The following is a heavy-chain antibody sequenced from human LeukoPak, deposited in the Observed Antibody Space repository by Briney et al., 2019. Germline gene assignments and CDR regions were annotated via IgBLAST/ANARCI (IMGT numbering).Heavy chain of an antibody. V-gene: IGHV4-4*07. CDR1: GGSISSYY. Sequence: PSETLSLTCTVSGGSISSYYWSWIRQPAGKGLEWIGRIYSSGSTNYNPSLKSRVTISVDTSKNQFSLKLSSVTAADTAVYYCARGQGDCSSTSCLDTGNWFDPWGQGTLVTVSS. J-gene: IGHJ5*02. CDR3: ARGQGDCSSTSCLDTGNWFDP. D-gene: IGHD2-2*01. CDR2: IYSSGST.